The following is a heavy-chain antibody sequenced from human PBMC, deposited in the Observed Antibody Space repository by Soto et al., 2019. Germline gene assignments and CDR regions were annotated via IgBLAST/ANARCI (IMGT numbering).Heavy chain of an antibody. CDR2: IDIGGNT. Sequence: EVQMVESGGGVVKPGGSLRLSCAASGFSVTNNYMNWVRQAPGKGLEWVSIIDIGGNTYYADSVKDRFTISRDDSKNTLYLQMDSLRPEDTAVYFCARGRGSTGYLGREHYFDYWGQGTLVTVSP. CDR3: ARGRGSTGYLGREHYFDY. D-gene: IGHD3-16*01. V-gene: IGHV3-66*01. CDR1: GFSVTNNY. J-gene: IGHJ4*02.